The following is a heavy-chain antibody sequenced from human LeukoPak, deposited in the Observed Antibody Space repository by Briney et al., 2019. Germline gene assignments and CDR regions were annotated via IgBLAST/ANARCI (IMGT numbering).Heavy chain of an antibody. J-gene: IGHJ3*02. CDR2: IYYSGST. CDR1: GGSISSYY. D-gene: IGHD3-22*01. CDR3: ARLIHYYDSGTNAFDI. Sequence: SKTLSLTCTVSGGSISSYYWSWIRQPPGKGLEWIGYIYYSGSTNYNPSLKSRVTISVDTSKNQFSLKLSSVTAADTAVYYCARLIHYYDSGTNAFDIWGQGTMVTVSS. V-gene: IGHV4-59*08.